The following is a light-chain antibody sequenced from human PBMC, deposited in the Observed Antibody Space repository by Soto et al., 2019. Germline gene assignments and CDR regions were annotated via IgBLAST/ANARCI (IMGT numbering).Light chain of an antibody. V-gene: IGKV3-11*01. J-gene: IGKJ5*01. CDR1: QSVSSY. CDR2: DAS. Sequence: EIVLTQSPATLSLSPGDRAALPCRASQSVSSYLAWYQQKPGQAPRLLIYDASNRATGIPARFSGSGSGTDFTLSISSLEPEDFAVYYCQQRSSWITFGQGTRLEIK. CDR3: QQRSSWIT.